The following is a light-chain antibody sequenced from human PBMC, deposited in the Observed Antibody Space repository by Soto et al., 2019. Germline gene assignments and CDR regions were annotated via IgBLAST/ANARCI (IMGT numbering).Light chain of an antibody. J-gene: IGLJ1*01. Sequence: SVQTPPSSLSGSPGQSITISCTVTSSDIGAYDYVSWFQQHPGKAPKLMISEVNNRPSGVSNRFSGSKSGNTAYLTISGLQVEDEAEYFCSSFTTTSTHVFGTGTKVTVL. V-gene: IGLV2-14*01. CDR3: SSFTTTSTHV. CDR1: SSDIGAYDY. CDR2: EVN.